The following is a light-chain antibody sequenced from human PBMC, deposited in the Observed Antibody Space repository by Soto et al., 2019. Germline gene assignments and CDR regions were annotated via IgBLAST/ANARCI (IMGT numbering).Light chain of an antibody. CDR1: SLDVGGYNY. V-gene: IGLV2-14*01. Sequence: QSALTQPASVSGSPGQSITISCTGTSLDVGGYNYFSWYQQHPGKAPKLMIYDVSNRPSGVSNRFSGSKSGNTASLTISGLQAEDEADYYCSSYTSSSTDVVFGGGTKVTVL. CDR3: SSYTSSSTDVV. CDR2: DVS. J-gene: IGLJ2*01.